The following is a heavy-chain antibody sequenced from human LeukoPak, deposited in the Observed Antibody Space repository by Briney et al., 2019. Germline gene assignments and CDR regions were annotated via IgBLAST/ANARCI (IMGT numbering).Heavy chain of an antibody. V-gene: IGHV3-7*01. D-gene: IGHD6-19*01. CDR2: IEQDGSDK. Sequence: GGSLRLSCAASGFTFSNYWMIWFRQAPGQGLEWVANIEQDGSDKSYVDSVKGRFTISRDNARNSLYLQMNSLRAEDTAVYYCARSRTSGDEALAGNYWGQGTLVTVSS. CDR1: GFTFSNYW. J-gene: IGHJ4*02. CDR3: ARSRTSGDEALAGNY.